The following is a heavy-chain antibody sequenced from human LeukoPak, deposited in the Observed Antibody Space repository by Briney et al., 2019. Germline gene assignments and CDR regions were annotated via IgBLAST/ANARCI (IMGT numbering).Heavy chain of an antibody. Sequence: ASVKVSYKASGYTFTRYGISWVRQAPGQGLEWMGWISAYNGNTNYAQKLQGRVTMTTDTSTSTAYMELRSLRSDDTAVYYCARLSGIAVAGLFGMDVWGQGTTVTVSS. V-gene: IGHV1-18*01. CDR2: ISAYNGNT. D-gene: IGHD6-19*01. CDR1: GYTFTRYG. J-gene: IGHJ6*02. CDR3: ARLSGIAVAGLFGMDV.